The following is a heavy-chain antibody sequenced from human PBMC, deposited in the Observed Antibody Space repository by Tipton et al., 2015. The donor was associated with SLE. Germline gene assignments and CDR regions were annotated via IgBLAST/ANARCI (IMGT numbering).Heavy chain of an antibody. CDR2: IYYSGST. CDR3: ARERSPGIV. J-gene: IGHJ3*01. Sequence: TLSLTCTVSGDSISSYYWSWIRQPPGKGLEWIGYIYYSGSTNYNPSLKSRVTISVDTSKNLFSLKLGSVTAADTAVYYCARERSPGIVWGQGTMVTVSS. CDR1: GDSISSYY. V-gene: IGHV4-59*01.